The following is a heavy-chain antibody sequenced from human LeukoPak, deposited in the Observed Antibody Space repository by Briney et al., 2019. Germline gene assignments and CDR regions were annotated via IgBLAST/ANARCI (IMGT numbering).Heavy chain of an antibody. J-gene: IGHJ4*02. Sequence: PGGSLRLSCTASGFAFDEHGMSWVRPVPGKGLEWVSGINWSGGSTGYADPLRGRFTISRDNAKNSLYLQMDSLRAEDTALYYCARAPITSPFYFDYWGQGTLVTASS. V-gene: IGHV3-20*04. CDR3: ARAPITSPFYFDY. CDR1: GFAFDEHG. D-gene: IGHD2-2*01. CDR2: INWSGGST.